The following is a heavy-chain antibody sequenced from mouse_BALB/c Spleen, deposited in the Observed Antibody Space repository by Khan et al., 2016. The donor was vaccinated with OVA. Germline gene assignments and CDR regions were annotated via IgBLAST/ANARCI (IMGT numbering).Heavy chain of an antibody. CDR3: ARLAYYYDSEGFAY. J-gene: IGHJ3*01. CDR1: GFTFSTYG. CDR2: VSTGGHYT. D-gene: IGHD1-1*01. Sequence: EVELVESGGDVVKPGGSLKLSCAASGFTFSTYGMSWVRQTPDKRLEWVATVSTGGHYTYYPDTVKGRFTISRDNAKNTLYLQMSSPKSEDTAIFYCARLAYYYDSEGFAYWGQGTLVTVSA. V-gene: IGHV5-6*01.